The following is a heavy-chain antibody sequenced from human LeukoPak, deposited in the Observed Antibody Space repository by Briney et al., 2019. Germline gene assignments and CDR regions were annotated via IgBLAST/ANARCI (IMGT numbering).Heavy chain of an antibody. Sequence: GGSLRLSCAASGFTFSSYAMSWVRQAPGKGLEWVSAISGSGGSTYYADSVKGRFTISRDNSKNTLYLQMNSLRAEDTAVYYCARVDRGAYCGGDCYSKYFQHWGQGTLVTVSS. V-gene: IGHV3-23*01. D-gene: IGHD2-21*02. CDR3: ARVDRGAYCGGDCYSKYFQH. CDR1: GFTFSSYA. CDR2: ISGSGGST. J-gene: IGHJ1*01.